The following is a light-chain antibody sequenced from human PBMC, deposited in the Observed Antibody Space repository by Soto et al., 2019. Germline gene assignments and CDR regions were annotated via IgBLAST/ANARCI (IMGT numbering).Light chain of an antibody. J-gene: IGKJ1*01. CDR1: QSVNIY. V-gene: IGKV3-11*01. CDR3: QQRSNWPHT. CDR2: DAS. Sequence: ESVLTQSPATLSLSPGERVTLSCRASQSVNIYLAWYQQKPGQPPRLLIYDASNRATGIPARFSGSGSGTDFTLTISSLEPEDFAVYYCQQRSNWPHTFGQGTKVDIK.